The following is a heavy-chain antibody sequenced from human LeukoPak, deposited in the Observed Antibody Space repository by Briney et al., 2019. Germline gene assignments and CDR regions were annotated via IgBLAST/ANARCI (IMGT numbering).Heavy chain of an antibody. CDR1: GGSISSSSYY. D-gene: IGHD6-25*01. J-gene: IGHJ4*02. CDR3: ARISGYGSNY. CDR2: IYYSGST. V-gene: IGHV4-39*07. Sequence: PSQTLSLTCAVSGGSISSSSYYWGWIRQPPGKGLEWIGSIYYSGSTYYNPSLKSRVTISVDTSKNQFSLKLSSVTAADTAVYYCARISGYGSNYWGQGTLVTVSS.